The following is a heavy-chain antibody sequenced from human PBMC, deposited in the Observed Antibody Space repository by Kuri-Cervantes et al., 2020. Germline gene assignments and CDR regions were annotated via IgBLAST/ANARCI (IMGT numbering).Heavy chain of an antibody. CDR2: IWYDGSNK. J-gene: IGHJ4*02. Sequence: GESLKISCAASGFTFSSYGMHWVRQAPGKGLEWVAVIWYDGSNKYYADSVKGRFTISRDNAKNSLYLQMNSLRAEDTALYYCAKDSGYSSSWYVDWGQGTLVTVSS. CDR1: GFTFSSYG. CDR3: AKDSGYSSSWYVD. V-gene: IGHV3-33*03. D-gene: IGHD6-13*01.